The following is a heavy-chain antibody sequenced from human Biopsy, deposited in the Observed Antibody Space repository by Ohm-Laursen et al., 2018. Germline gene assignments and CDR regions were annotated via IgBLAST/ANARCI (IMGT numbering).Heavy chain of an antibody. CDR3: ARDSRGGHLNTTLITGKNLDP. CDR1: GDSISSDYY. Sequence: SQTLSLTCTVSGDSISSDYYWTWIRQVPGEGLEWIAYMHHSGPTYTYYNPSLKSRVAISVEVSKNQFSLKVNSVTAADTAVYFCARDSRGGHLNTTLITGKNLDPWGQGILVTVSS. CDR2: MHHSGPT. D-gene: IGHD3-16*01. V-gene: IGHV4-31*03. J-gene: IGHJ5*02.